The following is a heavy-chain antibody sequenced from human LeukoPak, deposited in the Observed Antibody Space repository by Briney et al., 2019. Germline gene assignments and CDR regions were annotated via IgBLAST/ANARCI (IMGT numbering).Heavy chain of an antibody. D-gene: IGHD2-2*01. CDR3: ARADIVVVPAAILFDY. CDR1: GYTFISYG. CDR2: ISAYNGNT. Sequence: GASVKVSCKASGYTFISYGISWVRQAPGQGLEWMGWISAYNGNTNYAQKLQGRVTMTTDTSTSTAYMELRSLRSDDTAVYYCARADIVVVPAAILFDYWGQGTLVTVSS. J-gene: IGHJ4*02. V-gene: IGHV1-18*01.